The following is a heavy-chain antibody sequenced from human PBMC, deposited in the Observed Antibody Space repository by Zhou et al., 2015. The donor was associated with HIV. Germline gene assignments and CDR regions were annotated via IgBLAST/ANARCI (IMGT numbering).Heavy chain of an antibody. CDR3: ARDRRYCSGGSCPARPYYFDY. CDR2: IIPIFGTA. V-gene: IGHV1-69*01. J-gene: IGHJ4*02. D-gene: IGHD2-15*01. Sequence: QVQLVQSGAEVKKPGSSVKVSCKASGGTFSSYAISWVRQAPGQGLEWMGGIIPIFGTANYAQKFQGRVTITADESTSTAYMELSSLRSEDTAVYYCARDRRYCSGGSCPARPYYFDYVGPGNPGHRLL. CDR1: GGTFSSYA.